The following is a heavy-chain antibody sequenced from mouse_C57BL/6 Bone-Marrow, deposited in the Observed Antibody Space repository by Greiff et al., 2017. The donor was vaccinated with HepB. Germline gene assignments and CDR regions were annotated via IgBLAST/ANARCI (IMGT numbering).Heavy chain of an antibody. J-gene: IGHJ2*01. Sequence: QVQLQQSGAELVKPGASVKMSCKASGYTFTSYWITWVKQRPGQGLEWIGDIYPGSGSTNYNEKFKSKATLTVDTSSSTAYMQLSSLTSEDSAVYYCARWEDWDVGWYFDYWGQGTTLTVSS. CDR2: IYPGSGST. CDR3: ARWEDWDVGWYFDY. V-gene: IGHV1-55*01. CDR1: GYTFTSYW. D-gene: IGHD4-1*01.